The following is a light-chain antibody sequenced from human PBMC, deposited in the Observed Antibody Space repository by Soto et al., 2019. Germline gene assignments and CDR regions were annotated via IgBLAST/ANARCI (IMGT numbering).Light chain of an antibody. V-gene: IGKV1-39*01. CDR1: QSISSS. Sequence: IPMTQSPSSLSASVGDRVTITCRASQSISSSLNWYQQKPGKAPELLIYAASSLQSGVPSRFSGSGSGTDFTLTISSLQPDDFAIYYCQQSYSTLDYTFGQGAKVDIK. J-gene: IGKJ2*01. CDR3: QQSYSTLDYT. CDR2: AAS.